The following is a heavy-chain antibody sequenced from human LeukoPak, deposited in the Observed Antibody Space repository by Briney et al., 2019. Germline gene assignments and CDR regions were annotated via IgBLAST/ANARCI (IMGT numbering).Heavy chain of an antibody. CDR1: GFTFSNSN. V-gene: IGHV3-21*01. CDR2: ISSSSSYI. D-gene: IGHD3-22*01. J-gene: IGHJ4*02. CDR3: ARDPHYYDSSGYAFDY. Sequence: GGSLRLSCAASGFTFSNSNMNWVRQAPGKGLEWVSSISSSSSYIYYADSVKGRFTISRDNAKNSLYLQMNSLRAEDTAVYYCARDPHYYDSSGYAFDYWGQGTLVTVSS.